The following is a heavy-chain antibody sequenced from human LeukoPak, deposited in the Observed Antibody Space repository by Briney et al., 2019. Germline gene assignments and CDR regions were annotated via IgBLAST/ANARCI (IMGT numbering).Heavy chain of an antibody. J-gene: IGHJ4*02. CDR2: ISGSGCST. CDR1: GFTFSSYA. D-gene: IGHD3-10*01. Sequence: GGSLRLSCAASGFTFSSYAMSWVRQASGKGLEWVSAISGSGCSTYYADFVKGRFTISRDKSKNTLYLQMNSLRAEDTAVYYCAKRPSGSYYTQYYFDYWGQGTLVTVSS. V-gene: IGHV3-23*01. CDR3: AKRPSGSYYTQYYFDY.